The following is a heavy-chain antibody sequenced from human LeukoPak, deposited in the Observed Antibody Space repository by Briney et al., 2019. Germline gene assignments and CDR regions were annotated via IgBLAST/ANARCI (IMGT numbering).Heavy chain of an antibody. CDR3: ARRNDFDI. Sequence: PSETLSLTCSVSGGSVSSYYWSWIRQSPGKGLEWIGYIHNSGRTNYNPSLKSRVTISVDTSKNQFSLKLSSVTAADTAVYYCARRNDFDIWGQGTMVTASS. CDR2: IHNSGRT. CDR1: GGSVSSYY. J-gene: IGHJ3*02. V-gene: IGHV4-59*08.